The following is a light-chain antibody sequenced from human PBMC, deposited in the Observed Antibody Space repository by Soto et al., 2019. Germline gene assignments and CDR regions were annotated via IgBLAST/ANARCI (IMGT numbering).Light chain of an antibody. CDR1: QSVSSSY. CDR2: AAS. Sequence: EIVLTQSPGTLSLSPGERATLSCRASQSVSSSYFAWYQQKPGQAPTLLIYAASRRATGIPDRFSGGGSGTDFTLPISRLEPEDFAVYYCQQRSDWPPITFGQGTRLEIK. V-gene: IGKV3D-20*02. J-gene: IGKJ5*01. CDR3: QQRSDWPPIT.